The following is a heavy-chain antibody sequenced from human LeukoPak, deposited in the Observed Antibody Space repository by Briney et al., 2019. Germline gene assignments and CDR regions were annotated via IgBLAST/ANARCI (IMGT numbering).Heavy chain of an antibody. CDR3: AKQARYSNFWSGYLYYFDY. D-gene: IGHD3-3*01. J-gene: IGHJ4*02. V-gene: IGHV3-21*04. Sequence: PGGSLRLSCAASGFMFSSYSMNWVRQAPGKGLEWVSSISSSSNYIYYADSVKGRFTISRDNSRNTLYLQMNTLRAEDTAVYYCAKQARYSNFWSGYLYYFDYWGQGTLVTVSS. CDR2: ISSSSNYI. CDR1: GFMFSSYS.